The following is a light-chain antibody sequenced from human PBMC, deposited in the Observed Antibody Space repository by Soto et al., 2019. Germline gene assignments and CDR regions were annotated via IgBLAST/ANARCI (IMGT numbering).Light chain of an antibody. J-gene: IGLJ1*01. CDR2: DVS. CDR1: SSDVGGYNY. Sequence: QSALTQPASVSGSPGQSITISCTGTSSDVGGYNYVSWYQQHPGKAPKLMIYDVSNRPSGVSNRFSGSKSGNTASLTISGLQAADEADYYCGSYTSSNTYVFGTGTKLTVL. CDR3: GSYTSSNTYV. V-gene: IGLV2-14*01.